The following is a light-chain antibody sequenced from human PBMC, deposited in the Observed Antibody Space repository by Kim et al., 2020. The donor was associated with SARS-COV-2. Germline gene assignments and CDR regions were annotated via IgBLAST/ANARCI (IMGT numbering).Light chain of an antibody. J-gene: IGLJ2*01. Sequence: VYPGQTASITCSGDKLGDEYACWYQQKPGQSPVLVIYQDSKRPSGIPERFSGSNSGNTATLTISETQAMDEADYYCQAWDSSNVVFGGGTQLTVL. CDR2: QDS. V-gene: IGLV3-1*01. CDR1: KLGDEY. CDR3: QAWDSSNVV.